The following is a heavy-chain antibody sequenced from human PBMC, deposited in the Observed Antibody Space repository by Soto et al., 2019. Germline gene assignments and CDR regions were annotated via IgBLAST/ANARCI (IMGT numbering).Heavy chain of an antibody. CDR1: GGSISSGGYS. Sequence: QLQLQESGSGLVKPSQTLSLTCAVSGGSISSGGYSWSWIRQPPGKGLEWNGYIYHSGSTYYNPSLKSRVAISVDRSKNQFSLKLSSVTAADTAVYYCARLALFGGSGDYWGQGTLVTVSS. CDR3: ARLALFGGSGDY. CDR2: IYHSGST. V-gene: IGHV4-30-2*01. D-gene: IGHD3-10*01. J-gene: IGHJ4*02.